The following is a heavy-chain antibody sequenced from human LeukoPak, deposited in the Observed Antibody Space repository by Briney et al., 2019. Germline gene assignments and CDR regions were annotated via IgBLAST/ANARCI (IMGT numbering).Heavy chain of an antibody. J-gene: IGHJ4*02. CDR3: ARRSGYYDGYFDY. Sequence: GVSVKVSCKASGGTFSNYAVSWVRQAPGQGLEWMGGFIPVFGPANYAQKFQGRVTITADESTSTAYMELSSPRSEDTAVYYCARRSGYYDGYFDYWGQGTLVTVSS. CDR1: GGTFSNYA. CDR2: FIPVFGPA. V-gene: IGHV1-69*13. D-gene: IGHD3-22*01.